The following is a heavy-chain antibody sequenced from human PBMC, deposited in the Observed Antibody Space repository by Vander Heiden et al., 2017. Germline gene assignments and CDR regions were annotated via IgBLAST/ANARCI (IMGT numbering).Heavy chain of an antibody. D-gene: IGHD3-10*01. J-gene: IGHJ3*02. V-gene: IGHV1-2*02. CDR3: ARERYYGSDDAFDI. Sequence: QEQLVQSAADVTKPGASLKVPCKASGYTFPGYYMHWVRQAPGQGLEWVGWLNPNSGTVKYAQKFQGRVTMTRDTSINTAYMELTGLTSDDTAVYYCARERYYGSDDAFDIWGRGTLVSVSS. CDR2: LNPNSGTV. CDR1: GYTFPGYY.